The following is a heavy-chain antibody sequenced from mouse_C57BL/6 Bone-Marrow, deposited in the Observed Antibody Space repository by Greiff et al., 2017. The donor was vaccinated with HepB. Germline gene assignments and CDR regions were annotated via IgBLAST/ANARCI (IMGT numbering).Heavy chain of an antibody. CDR3: ASPSDWDSYAMDY. CDR2: ISDGGSYT. J-gene: IGHJ4*01. D-gene: IGHD4-1*01. Sequence: EVKLVESGGGLVKPGGSLKLSCAASGFTFSSYAMSWVRQTPEKRLEWVATISDGGSYTYYPDNVKGRFTISRDNAKNNLYLQMSHLKSEDTAMYYCASPSDWDSYAMDYWGQGTSVTVSS. CDR1: GFTFSSYA. V-gene: IGHV5-4*03.